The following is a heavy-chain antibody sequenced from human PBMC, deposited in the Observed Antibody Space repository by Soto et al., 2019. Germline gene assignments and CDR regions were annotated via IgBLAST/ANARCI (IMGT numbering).Heavy chain of an antibody. CDR1: GGTFSSYA. CDR3: ARDYDILTGYPKGGYYYGMDV. CDR2: IIPIFGIA. J-gene: IGHJ6*02. V-gene: IGHV1-69*01. D-gene: IGHD3-9*01. Sequence: QVQLVQSGAEVKKPGSSVKVSCKASGGTFSSYAISWVRQAPGQGLEWMGGIIPIFGIANYAQKFQGRVTITADESTSTAYMELSSLRSEDTAVYYCARDYDILTGYPKGGYYYGMDVWGQGTTVTVSS.